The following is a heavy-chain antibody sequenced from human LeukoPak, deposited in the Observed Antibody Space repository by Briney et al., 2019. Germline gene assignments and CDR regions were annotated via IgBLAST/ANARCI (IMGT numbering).Heavy chain of an antibody. CDR3: ARVQRTSGDYYDSSGYYLFDY. Sequence: SETLSLTCAVYGGSFRGYYWSWIRQPPGKGLEWIGEINHSGSTNYNPSLKSRVTISVDTSKNQFSLKLSSVTAADTAVYYCARVQRTSGDYYDSSGYYLFDYWGQGTLVTVSS. CDR1: GGSFRGYY. V-gene: IGHV4-34*01. CDR2: INHSGST. D-gene: IGHD3-22*01. J-gene: IGHJ4*02.